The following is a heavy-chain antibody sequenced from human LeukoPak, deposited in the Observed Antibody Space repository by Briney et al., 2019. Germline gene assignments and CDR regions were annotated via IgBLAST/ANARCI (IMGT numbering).Heavy chain of an antibody. J-gene: IGHJ4*02. CDR2: IYHSGST. D-gene: IGHD3-10*01. V-gene: IGHV4-30-2*01. Sequence: SETLSLTCAVSGGSISSGGYSWSWIRQPPGKGLEWIGYIYHSGSTYYNPSLKSRVTISVDRSKNQFSLKLSSVTAADTAVYYCARVVSYHYGSGSYYKIGYFDYWGQGTLVTVSS. CDR3: ARVVSYHYGSGSYYKIGYFDY. CDR1: GGSISSGGYS.